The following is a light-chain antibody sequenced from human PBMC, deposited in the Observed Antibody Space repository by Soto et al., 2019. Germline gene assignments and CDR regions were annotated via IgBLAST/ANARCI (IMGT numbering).Light chain of an antibody. CDR1: QSVSSTY. CDR3: QHYGSSLYT. J-gene: IGKJ2*01. CDR2: GAS. Sequence: EIMLTQSPGTLSLSPGERATLSCRASQSVSSTYLAWYQQKPGQAPRLLIYGASSRATGIPDRFSGSGSGTDFTLSISRLEPEDFAVYFCQHYGSSLYTFGQGTKLEIK. V-gene: IGKV3-20*01.